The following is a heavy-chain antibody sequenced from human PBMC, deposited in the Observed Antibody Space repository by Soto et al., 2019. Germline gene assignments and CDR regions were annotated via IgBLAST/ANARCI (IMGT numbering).Heavy chain of an antibody. V-gene: IGHV4-34*01. CDR1: GGSFSGYY. D-gene: IGHD6-13*01. Sequence: QVQLQQWGAGLLKPSETLSLTCVVYGGSFSGYYWSWIRQPPGKGLEWIGEINQSGSTNYNPSLKSRVTISVDTSKNQFSLRLSSVTAADTAVHYCARTYSSSWSPFDYWGQGTLVTVSS. CDR3: ARTYSSSWSPFDY. CDR2: INQSGST. J-gene: IGHJ4*02.